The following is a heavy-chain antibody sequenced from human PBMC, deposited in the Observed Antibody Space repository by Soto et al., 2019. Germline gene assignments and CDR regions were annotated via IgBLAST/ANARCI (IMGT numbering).Heavy chain of an antibody. CDR1: GGTFSSYS. CDR2: IIPIFGTA. Sequence: AASVKVSCKASGGTFSSYSISWVLQAPGQGLEWMGGIIPIFGTANYAQKFQGRVTITADESTSTAYMELSSLRSEDTAIYYCARNGTYSSSLSQYSGMDVWGQGTTVTVSS. D-gene: IGHD1-26*01. CDR3: ARNGTYSSSLSQYSGMDV. J-gene: IGHJ6*02. V-gene: IGHV1-69*13.